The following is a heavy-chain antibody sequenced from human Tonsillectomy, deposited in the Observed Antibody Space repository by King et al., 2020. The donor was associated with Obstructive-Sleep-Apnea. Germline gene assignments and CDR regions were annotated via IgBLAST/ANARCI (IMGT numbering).Heavy chain of an antibody. CDR3: ASWKVRGVIQEY. D-gene: IGHD3-10*01. Sequence: QVQLQESGPGLVKPSETLSLTCTVSGGSISSYYWSWIRQPAGKGMEWIGRIHTSGSTNYNPSLKSRVIMSVDTSKNQFSLKLRSVTAADTAVYYCASWKVRGVIQEYWGQGTLVTVSS. J-gene: IGHJ4*02. CDR1: GGSISSYY. CDR2: IHTSGST. V-gene: IGHV4-4*07.